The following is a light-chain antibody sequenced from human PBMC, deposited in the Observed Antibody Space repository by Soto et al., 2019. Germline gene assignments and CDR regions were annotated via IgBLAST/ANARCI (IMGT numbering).Light chain of an antibody. J-gene: IGKJ4*01. CDR3: QQYYSTLLGT. V-gene: IGKV4-1*01. CDR1: QSVLYSSNNKNY. Sequence: DIVMTQSPDSLAVSLGERATINCKSSQSVLYSSNNKNYLAWYQQKPGQPPKLLIYWASTRESGVPDRFSGSGSGTDFTLTIRSLQAEDVAVYYCQQYYSTLLGTFGGGTKVEIK. CDR2: WAS.